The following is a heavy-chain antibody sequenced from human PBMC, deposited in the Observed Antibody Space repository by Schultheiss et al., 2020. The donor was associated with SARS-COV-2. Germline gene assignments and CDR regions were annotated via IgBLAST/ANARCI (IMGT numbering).Heavy chain of an antibody. CDR2: ISGSGGST. CDR3: RYSSSWYESTFDY. J-gene: IGHJ4*02. CDR1: GFTFSNAW. D-gene: IGHD6-13*01. Sequence: GESLKISCAASGFTFSNAWMSWVRQAPGKGLEWVSVISGSGGSTYYADSVKGRFTISRDNSKNTLYLQMNSLRAEDTAVYYCRYSSSWYESTFDYWGQGTLVTVSS. V-gene: IGHV3-23*01.